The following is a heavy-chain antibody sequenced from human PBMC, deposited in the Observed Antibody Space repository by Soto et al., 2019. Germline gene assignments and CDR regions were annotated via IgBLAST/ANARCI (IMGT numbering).Heavy chain of an antibody. D-gene: IGHD2-2*01. J-gene: IGHJ6*03. V-gene: IGHV4-34*01. CDR3: ARAPRYCSSTSCYRRYYYYMDV. Sequence: SETLSLTCPVCGGCFSGYYWSRIRQPPGKGLEWIGEINHSGSTNYNPSLKSRVTISVDTSKNQFSLKLSSVTAADTAVYYCARAPRYCSSTSCYRRYYYYMDVWGKGTTVTVSS. CDR1: GGCFSGYY. CDR2: INHSGST.